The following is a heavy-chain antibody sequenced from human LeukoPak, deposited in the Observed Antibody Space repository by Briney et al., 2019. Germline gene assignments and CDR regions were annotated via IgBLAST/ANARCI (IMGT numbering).Heavy chain of an antibody. CDR3: ATAPAAADSW. D-gene: IGHD6-13*01. CDR2: ISYDGSNK. V-gene: IGHV3-30*04. J-gene: IGHJ4*02. CDR1: GFTFSSYA. Sequence: GRSLRLSCAASGFTFSSYALHWVRQAPGKGLEWVAVISYDGSNKYYADSVKGRFTFSRDNSKSTLYLQMNSLRADDTAVYYCATAPAAADSWWGQGTLAAVSS.